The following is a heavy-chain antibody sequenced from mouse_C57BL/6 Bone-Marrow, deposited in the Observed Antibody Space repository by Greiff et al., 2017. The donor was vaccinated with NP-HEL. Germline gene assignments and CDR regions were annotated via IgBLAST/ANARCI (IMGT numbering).Heavy chain of an antibody. Sequence: QVQLQQPGAELVKPGASVKLSCKASGYTFTSYWMHWVKQRPGQGLEWIGMIHPNSGSTNYNEKFKSKATLTVDKSSSTAYMQLSSLTSEDSAVYYCAREEDYDVDWYFDVWGTGTTVTVSS. CDR1: GYTFTSYW. CDR2: IHPNSGST. V-gene: IGHV1-64*01. CDR3: AREEDYDVDWYFDV. D-gene: IGHD2-4*01. J-gene: IGHJ1*03.